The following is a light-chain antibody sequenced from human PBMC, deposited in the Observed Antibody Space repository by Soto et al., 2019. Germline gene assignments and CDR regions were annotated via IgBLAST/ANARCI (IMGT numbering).Light chain of an antibody. CDR3: GTWDNSLSAGL. CDR2: DDV. J-gene: IGLJ1*01. V-gene: IGLV1-51*01. CDR1: RSNVGENY. Sequence: QSVLTQTPSVSAAPGQRVTISCSGSRSNVGENYVSWYQQFPGTAPQLVIYDDVKRSPGIPDRFSASKSGTLATLAITGLQTGDEADYYCGTWDNSLSAGLFGTGTKLTVL.